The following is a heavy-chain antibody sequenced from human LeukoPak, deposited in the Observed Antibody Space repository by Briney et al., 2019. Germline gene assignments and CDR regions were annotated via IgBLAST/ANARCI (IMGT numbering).Heavy chain of an antibody. D-gene: IGHD3-16*01. CDR3: ASPGEKDYYFDY. CDR1: GYTFTSYY. CDR2: INPSGGST. V-gene: IGHV1-46*01. J-gene: IGHJ4*02. Sequence: ASVKVSCKASGYTFTSYYMHWVRQAPGQGLEWMGMINPSGGSTSYAQKFQGRVTMTRDTSTSTVYMELSSLRSEDTAVYYCASPGEKDYYFDYWGQGTLVTVSS.